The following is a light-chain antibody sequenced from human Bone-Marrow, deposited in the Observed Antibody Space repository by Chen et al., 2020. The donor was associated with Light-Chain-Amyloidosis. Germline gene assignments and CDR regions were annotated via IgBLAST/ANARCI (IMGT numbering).Light chain of an antibody. J-gene: IGKJ2*01. CDR2: LGS. CDR3: SQALQTPPT. V-gene: IGKV2-28*01. Sequence: DIVMTQSPLSLPVTPGESASISYRSSQSLLHSNGNTYLDWYLQKPGQSPQLLIYLGSNRASGVPDRFSGSGSGTDFTLKIIRVEAEDVDIYYCSQALQTPPTFGQGTKLEIK. CDR1: QSLLHSNGNTY.